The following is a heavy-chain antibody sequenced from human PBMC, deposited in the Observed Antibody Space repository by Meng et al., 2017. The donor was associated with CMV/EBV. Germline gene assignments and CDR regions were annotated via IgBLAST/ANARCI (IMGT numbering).Heavy chain of an antibody. CDR3: ARRDYSNHYYFDY. Sequence: VHLLQVCARRWTPPCPLSLPCPFYGGAFIGYYWSCSRQPPGKGLEWIGEINHSGSTNYNPSLKSQATISVETSKNQFSLKLSSVTAADTAVYYCARRDYSNHYYFDYWGQGTLVTVSS. CDR1: GGAFIGYY. D-gene: IGHD4-11*01. CDR2: INHSGST. J-gene: IGHJ4*02. V-gene: IGHV4-34*01.